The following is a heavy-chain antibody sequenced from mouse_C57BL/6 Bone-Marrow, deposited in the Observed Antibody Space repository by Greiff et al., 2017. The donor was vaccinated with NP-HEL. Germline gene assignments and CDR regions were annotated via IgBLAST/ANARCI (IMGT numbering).Heavy chain of an antibody. D-gene: IGHD1-1*01. CDR1: GFNIKDDY. V-gene: IGHV14-4*01. Sequence: VQLQQPGAELVRPGASVKLSCTASGFNIKDDYMHWVKQRPEQGLEWIGWIDPENGDTEYASKFQGKATIAADTSSNTAYLQLSSLTSEDTAVYYCTFTTGDYWGQGTTLTVSS. J-gene: IGHJ2*01. CDR3: TFTTGDY. CDR2: IDPENGDT.